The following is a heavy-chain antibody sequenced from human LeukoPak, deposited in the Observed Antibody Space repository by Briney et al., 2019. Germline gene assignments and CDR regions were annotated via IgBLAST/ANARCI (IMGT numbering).Heavy chain of an antibody. V-gene: IGHV3-21*01. D-gene: IGHD1-7*01. CDR2: ITGSSDST. Sequence: GGSLRLSCAASGFTFSSYWMSWVRQAPGKGLEWIASITGSSDSTYYADSVRGRFTISRDNAKNSVFLQMTTVRGDDTGVYYCARDGNYISHVIDYWGQGTLVIVSS. J-gene: IGHJ4*02. CDR3: ARDGNYISHVIDY. CDR1: GFTFSSYW.